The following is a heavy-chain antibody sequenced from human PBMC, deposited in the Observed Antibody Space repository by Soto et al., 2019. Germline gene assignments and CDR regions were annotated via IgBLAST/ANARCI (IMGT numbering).Heavy chain of an antibody. D-gene: IGHD5-12*01. CDR3: ARVGRYSGPFDY. V-gene: IGHV4-30-4*01. J-gene: IGHJ4*02. CDR2: IYYSGST. Sequence: QVQLQESGPGLVKPSQTLSLTCTVSGGSISSGDYYWSWIHQPPGKGLEWIGYIYYSGSTYYNPSLRSRLTISVDTSKNQFSLKLSSVTAADTAVYYCARVGRYSGPFDYWGQGTLVTVSS. CDR1: GGSISSGDYY.